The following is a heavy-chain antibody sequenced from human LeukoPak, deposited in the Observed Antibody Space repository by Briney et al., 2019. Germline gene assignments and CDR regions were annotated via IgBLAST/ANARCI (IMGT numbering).Heavy chain of an antibody. D-gene: IGHD3-16*01. CDR2: IKQDGSEK. CDR3: TTDGVETQAPDY. V-gene: IGHV3-7*01. CDR1: GFTFSSYW. J-gene: IGHJ4*02. Sequence: GGSLRLSCAVSGFTFSSYWMSWVRQAPGKGLEWVANIKQDGSEKYYVDSVKGRFTISRDTAKNSLYLQMNSLRAEDTAVYYCTTDGVETQAPDYWGQGTLVTVSS.